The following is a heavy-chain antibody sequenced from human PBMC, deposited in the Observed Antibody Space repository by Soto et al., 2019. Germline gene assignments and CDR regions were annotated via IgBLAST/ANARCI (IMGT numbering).Heavy chain of an antibody. CDR3: TTDLDVIVVVPAANFDF. CDR2: IKSKTDGGTT. D-gene: IGHD2-2*01. CDR1: GFTFSNAW. V-gene: IGHV3-15*01. Sequence: GGSLRLSCAASGFTFSNAWMSWVRQAPGKGLEWVGRIKSKTDGGTTDYAAPVKGRFTISRDDSKNTLYLQMNSLKTEDTAVYYGTTDLDVIVVVPAANFDFWGQGTLVTVSS. J-gene: IGHJ4*02.